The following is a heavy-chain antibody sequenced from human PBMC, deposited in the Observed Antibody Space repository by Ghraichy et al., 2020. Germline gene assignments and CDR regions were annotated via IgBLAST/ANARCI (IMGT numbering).Heavy chain of an antibody. CDR1: GFNFASYH. Sequence: GGSLRLSCVGSGFNFASYHMSWVRQAPGKGLEWVSAISFSSFGTYYSDSVRGRFTISRDDSKSTLYLQMSSLRAEDTGVYYCAKLNSVGGWYYLYWGLGTVVTVSS. D-gene: IGHD6-19*01. V-gene: IGHV3-23*01. J-gene: IGHJ4*02. CDR2: ISFSSFGT. CDR3: AKLNSVGGWYYLY.